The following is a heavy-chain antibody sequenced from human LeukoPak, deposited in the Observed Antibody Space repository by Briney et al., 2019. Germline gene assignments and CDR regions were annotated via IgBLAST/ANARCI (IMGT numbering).Heavy chain of an antibody. V-gene: IGHV3-33*01. CDR1: GFIFSNYG. J-gene: IGHJ4*02. CDR3: ARDDFAGDSSGYIDN. D-gene: IGHD3-22*01. CDR2: IWFDGSNQ. Sequence: GGSLSLSCAASGFIFSNYGMHWVRQAPGKGLEWVAVIWFDGSNQYHADAVKGRFTISRDNSKNTLYLQMSSLRAEDTALYYCARDDFAGDSSGYIDNWGQGTLVTVSS.